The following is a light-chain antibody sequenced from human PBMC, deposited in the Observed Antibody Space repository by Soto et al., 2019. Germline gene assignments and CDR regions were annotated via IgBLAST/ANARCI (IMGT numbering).Light chain of an antibody. Sequence: SYELTQPPSVSGAPGKTATITCGGDNIGTKNVHWYQQKTGQAPVLVLRYDSDRPSGIPERFSGANSGNTATLTISRVEAGDEDDYHCQVWDRNSEPYVFGTGTKLTVL. J-gene: IGLJ1*01. CDR1: NIGTKN. CDR2: YDS. V-gene: IGLV3-21*04. CDR3: QVWDRNSEPYV.